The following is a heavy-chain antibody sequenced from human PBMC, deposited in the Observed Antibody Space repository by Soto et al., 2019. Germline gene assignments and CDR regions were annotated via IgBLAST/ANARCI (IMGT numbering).Heavy chain of an antibody. V-gene: IGHV4-31*03. D-gene: IGHD2-2*01. Sequence: SETLSLTCTVSGGSISSGGYYWSWIRQHPGKGLEWIGYIYYSGSTYYNPSLKSRVTISVDTSKNQFSLKLSSVTAADTAVYYCARDPEGGCSSTSCFAFDIWGQGTMVTVSS. CDR3: ARDPEGGCSSTSCFAFDI. CDR2: IYYSGST. J-gene: IGHJ3*02. CDR1: GGSISSGGYY.